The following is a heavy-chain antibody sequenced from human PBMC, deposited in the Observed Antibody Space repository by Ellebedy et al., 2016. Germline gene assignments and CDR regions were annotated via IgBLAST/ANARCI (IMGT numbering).Heavy chain of an antibody. V-gene: IGHV4-34*01. CDR1: GGSISSYY. J-gene: IGHJ4*02. D-gene: IGHD2-21*02. Sequence: SETLSLXCTVSGGSISSYYWSWIRQPPGKGLEWIGEINHSGSTNYNPSLKSRVTISVDTSKNQFSLKLSSVTAADTAVYYCARDAATAIHAPYYFDYWGQGTLVTVSS. CDR3: ARDAATAIHAPYYFDY. CDR2: INHSGST.